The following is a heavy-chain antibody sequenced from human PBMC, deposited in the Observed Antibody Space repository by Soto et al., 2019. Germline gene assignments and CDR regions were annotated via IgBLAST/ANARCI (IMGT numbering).Heavy chain of an antibody. J-gene: IGHJ5*02. CDR2: IYYSGST. V-gene: IGHV4-59*01. D-gene: IGHD3-3*01. CDR1: GGSISSYY. CDR3: ARGLTALRFLEWLPTWFDP. Sequence: SDTLSLTCTVSGGSISSYYWSWIRQPPGKGLEWIGYIYYSGSTNYNPSLKSRVTISVDTSKNQFSLKLSSVTAADMAVYYCARGLTALRFLEWLPTWFDPWGQGTLVTVSS.